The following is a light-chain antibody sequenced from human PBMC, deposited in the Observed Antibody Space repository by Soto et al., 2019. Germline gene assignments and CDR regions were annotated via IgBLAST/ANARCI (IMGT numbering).Light chain of an antibody. J-gene: IGLJ2*01. V-gene: IGLV1-47*01. CDR1: SSDIGTNY. Sequence: QSVLTQRPSASGTPGQRVTISCSGSSSDIGTNYVYWYQQLPGTAPKLLIYRNNQRPSGVPDRFSGSKSGTSASLAISGLRSEDEADYFCAAWDDSLSGRGVFGGGTKLTVL. CDR3: AAWDDSLSGRGV. CDR2: RNN.